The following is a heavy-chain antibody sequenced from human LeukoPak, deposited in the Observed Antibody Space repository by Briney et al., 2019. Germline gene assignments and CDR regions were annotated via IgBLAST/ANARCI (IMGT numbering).Heavy chain of an antibody. CDR3: ARIQSDGSGSYYIDY. CDR2: IWYDGSNK. CDR1: GFTFTNDW. J-gene: IGHJ4*02. V-gene: IGHV3-33*08. Sequence: GGSLRLSCAASGFTFTNDWMSWVRQAPGKGLEWVAVIWYDGSNKYYADSVKGRFTISRDSSKNTLYLQMNGLRAEDTAVYYCARIQSDGSGSYYIDYWGQGTLVTVSS. D-gene: IGHD3-10*01.